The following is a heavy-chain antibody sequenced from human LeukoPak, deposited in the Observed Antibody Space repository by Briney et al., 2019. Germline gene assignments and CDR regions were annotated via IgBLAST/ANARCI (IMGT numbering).Heavy chain of an antibody. D-gene: IGHD1-26*01. J-gene: IGHJ4*02. CDR2: IGGSGGST. CDR1: GFTFSSYA. CDR3: AKAPSRNSGRYYFDY. Sequence: GGSLRLSCAASGFTFSSYAMSGVRQAPGKGLEGVSAIGGSGGSTYYADSVKGRFTIARDNSKNTLYLQMNSLRAEDTAVYYCAKAPSRNSGRYYFDYWGQGNLVTVSS. V-gene: IGHV3-23*01.